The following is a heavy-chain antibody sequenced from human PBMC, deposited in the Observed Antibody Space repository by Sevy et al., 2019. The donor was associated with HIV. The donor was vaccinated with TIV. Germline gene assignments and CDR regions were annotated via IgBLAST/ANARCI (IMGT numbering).Heavy chain of an antibody. CDR3: AKDTVDIVLVVYAIPLSYGMDV. CDR1: GFTFSSYG. D-gene: IGHD2-8*02. J-gene: IGHJ6*02. V-gene: IGHV3-30*02. Sequence: GGSLRLSCAASGFTFSSYGMNWVRQAPGKGLEWVAFIRYDGSNKYYADSVKGRFTISRDNSKNTLYLQRNSLRAEDTAVYYCAKDTVDIVLVVYAIPLSYGMDVWGQGTTVTVSS. CDR2: IRYDGSNK.